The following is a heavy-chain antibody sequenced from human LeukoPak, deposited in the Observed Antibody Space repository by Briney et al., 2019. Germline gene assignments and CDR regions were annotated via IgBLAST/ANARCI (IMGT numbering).Heavy chain of an antibody. D-gene: IGHD3-10*01. CDR3: AKDPVNYYGSGSYEGDYFDY. CDR2: ISGSGGST. CDR1: GFTFSSYA. V-gene: IGHV3-23*01. J-gene: IGHJ4*02. Sequence: GGSLRLSCAASGFTFSSYAMSWVRQAPGKGLEWVSAISGSGGSTYYADSVKGRFTISRDNSKNTLYLQMNSLRAGDTAVYYCAKDPVNYYGSGSYEGDYFDYWGQGTLVTVSS.